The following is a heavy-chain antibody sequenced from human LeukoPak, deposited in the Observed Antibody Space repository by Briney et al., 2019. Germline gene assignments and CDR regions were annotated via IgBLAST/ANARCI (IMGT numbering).Heavy chain of an antibody. CDR2: IYYSGST. D-gene: IGHD1-26*01. V-gene: IGHV4-59*01. Sequence: SETLSLTCTVSGGSISSYYWSWIRQPPGKGLEWIGYIYYSGSTNYNPSLKSRVTISVDTSKNQFSLKLSSVTAADTAVYYCARGSGSYYFDYYYYMDVWGKGTTVTISS. CDR1: GGSISSYY. CDR3: ARGSGSYYFDYYYYMDV. J-gene: IGHJ6*03.